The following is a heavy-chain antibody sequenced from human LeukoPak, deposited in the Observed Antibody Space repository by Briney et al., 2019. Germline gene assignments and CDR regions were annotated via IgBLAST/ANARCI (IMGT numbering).Heavy chain of an antibody. D-gene: IGHD5-12*01. CDR3: ARYDGYDLRY. Sequence: GGSLRLSCAASGFTFSNYWMSWVRQAPGKGLEGVAKINEGGSEKHYVDSVKGRFTISRDNAKNSLYLEMNGLRDEDTAVYYCARYDGYDLRYWGQGTLVTVSS. V-gene: IGHV3-7*04. J-gene: IGHJ4*02. CDR2: INEGGSEK. CDR1: GFTFSNYW.